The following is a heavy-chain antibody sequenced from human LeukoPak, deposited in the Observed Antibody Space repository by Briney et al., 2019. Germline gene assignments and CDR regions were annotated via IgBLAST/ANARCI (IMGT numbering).Heavy chain of an antibody. CDR3: ARASWDSSSWYYFDY. Sequence: PSETLSLTCTVSGGAISSYYWSWIRQPPGKGLEWIGYIYDSGSTNYNPSLKSRVTISVDTSKNQFSLKLSSVTAADTAVYYCARASWDSSSWYYFDYWGQGTLVTVSS. D-gene: IGHD6-13*01. V-gene: IGHV4-59*01. CDR1: GGAISSYY. J-gene: IGHJ4*02. CDR2: IYDSGST.